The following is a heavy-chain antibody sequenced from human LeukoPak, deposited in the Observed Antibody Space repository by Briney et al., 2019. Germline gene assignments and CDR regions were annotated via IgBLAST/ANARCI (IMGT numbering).Heavy chain of an antibody. J-gene: IGHJ4*02. CDR1: GFTVSSNY. CDR3: ASSVSSSWYDY. Sequence: PGRSLRLSCAASGFTVSSNYMSWVRQAPGKGLEWVSVIYSGGSTYYADSVKGRFTISRDNSKNTLYLQMNSLRAEDTAVYYCASSVSSSWYDYWGQGTLVTVSS. D-gene: IGHD6-13*01. V-gene: IGHV3-53*01. CDR2: IYSGGST.